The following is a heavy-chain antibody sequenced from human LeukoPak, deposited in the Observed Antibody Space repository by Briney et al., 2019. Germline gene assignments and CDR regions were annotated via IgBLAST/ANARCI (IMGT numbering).Heavy chain of an antibody. V-gene: IGHV4-39*01. CDR2: IYYSGST. D-gene: IGHD2-2*01. Sequence: PSETLSLTCTVSGGSISSSSYYWGWIRQPPGKGLEWIGCIYYSGSTYYNPSLKSRVTISVDTSKNQFSLKLSSVTAADTAVYYCARHGPRFHCSSTSCPNWFDPWGQGTLVTVSS. J-gene: IGHJ5*02. CDR1: GGSISSSSYY. CDR3: ARHGPRFHCSSTSCPNWFDP.